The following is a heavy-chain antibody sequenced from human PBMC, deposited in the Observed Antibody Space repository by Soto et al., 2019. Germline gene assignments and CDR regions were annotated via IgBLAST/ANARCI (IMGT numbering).Heavy chain of an antibody. CDR1: GFTFSSYA. CDR3: AKDFIRATGGYVFISAFDI. J-gene: IGHJ3*02. D-gene: IGHD6-25*01. V-gene: IGHV3-23*01. CDR2: ISGSGGST. Sequence: QPGGSLRLSCAASGFTFSSYAMSWVRQAPGKGLEWVSAISGSGGSTYYADSVKGRFTISRDNSKNTLYLQMNSLRAEDTAVYYCAKDFIRATGGYVFISAFDIWGQGTMVTVSS.